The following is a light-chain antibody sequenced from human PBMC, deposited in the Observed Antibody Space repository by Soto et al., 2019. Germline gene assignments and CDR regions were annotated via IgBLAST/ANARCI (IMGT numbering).Light chain of an antibody. CDR3: QQRSNFMYT. Sequence: EIVLTQSPATLSLSPGERATLSCRASQSVSRYLAWYQQKPGQAPRLLIYDASNRATGIPARFSGSGSGTDFTLTISSLEPEDFAVYYCQQRSNFMYTFGQGTKLEIK. J-gene: IGKJ2*01. CDR1: QSVSRY. V-gene: IGKV3-11*01. CDR2: DAS.